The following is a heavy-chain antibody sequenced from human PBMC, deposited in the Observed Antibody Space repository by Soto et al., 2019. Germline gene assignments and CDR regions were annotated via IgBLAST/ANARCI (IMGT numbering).Heavy chain of an antibody. CDR2: MQPSTGRT. V-gene: IGHV1-8*01. Sequence: QVQLVQSGAEVMEPGASVKVSCKASGYSFTSLDINWVRQTAGQGLEWMGWMQPSTGRTGYAQKFQGRVTMTRDTSINTASMELTTLPSDDTAFYYCARGVIAGVDYWGQGTLVTVSS. J-gene: IGHJ4*02. CDR1: GYSFTSLD. CDR3: ARGVIAGVDY. D-gene: IGHD3-16*01.